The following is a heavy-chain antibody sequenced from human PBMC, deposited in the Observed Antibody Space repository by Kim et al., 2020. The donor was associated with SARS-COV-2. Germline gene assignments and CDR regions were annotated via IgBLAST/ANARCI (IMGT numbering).Heavy chain of an antibody. J-gene: IGHJ4*02. D-gene: IGHD3-3*01. V-gene: IGHV3-23*01. Sequence: SGKGRFTISRDNSKNTLYLQMNSLRAEDTAVYYCAKDYDFWSGYYNWFDYWGQGTLVTVSS. CDR3: AKDYDFWSGYYNWFDY.